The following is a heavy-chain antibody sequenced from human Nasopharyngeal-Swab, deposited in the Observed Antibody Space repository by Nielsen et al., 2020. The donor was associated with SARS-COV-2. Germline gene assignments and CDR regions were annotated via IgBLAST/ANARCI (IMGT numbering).Heavy chain of an antibody. CDR2: ISNSASSM. V-gene: IGHV3-48*03. J-gene: IGHJ4*02. CDR3: ARLAARDILFDS. D-gene: IGHD2-15*01. Sequence: VRQAPGKGLEWVSFISNSASSMYYADSVKGRFTVSRDNAKNSLYLQMNSLRAEDTALYYCARLAARDILFDSWGQGTLATVSS.